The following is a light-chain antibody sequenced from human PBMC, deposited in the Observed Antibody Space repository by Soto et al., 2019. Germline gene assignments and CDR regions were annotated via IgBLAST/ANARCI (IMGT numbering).Light chain of an antibody. CDR1: QSILSTFNNKNQ. CDR2: WAS. J-gene: IGKJ5*01. V-gene: IGKV4-1*01. CDR3: QHYDTSPVT. Sequence: DIVMTQSPDSLAVSLGERATIRCESSQSILSTFNNKNQIAWYQQKPGQPPKLLIYWASTREFGVPDRFSGSGSGTDFTLTVSSVQAEDVATYFCQHYDTSPVTCGQGTRMEIK.